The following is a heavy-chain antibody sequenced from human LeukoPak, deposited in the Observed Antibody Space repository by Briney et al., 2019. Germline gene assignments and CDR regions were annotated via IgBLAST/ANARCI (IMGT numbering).Heavy chain of an antibody. CDR3: ARGFQLPHPSEDWLDP. Sequence: GASVLVSCKASGYTFTDYYIHWVRQAPGQGLEWMAWINPNSGGRNYAQKFQGRLTVTRDTSISTSYMELSRLTSDDTAVYFCARGFQLPHPSEDWLDPWGQGTLVTVSS. CDR2: INPNSGGR. V-gene: IGHV1-2*02. D-gene: IGHD2-2*01. CDR1: GYTFTDYY. J-gene: IGHJ5*02.